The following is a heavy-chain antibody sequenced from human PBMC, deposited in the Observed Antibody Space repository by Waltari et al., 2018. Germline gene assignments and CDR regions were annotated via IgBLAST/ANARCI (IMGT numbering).Heavy chain of an antibody. Sequence: QVQLVQSGAEVKKPGSSVKVSCKASGGTFSSYAISWVRQAPGQGLEWMGGIIPSFGKANDAQKFQGRVTITADESTSTAYMELSSLRSEDTAVYYCARRVVAATLNYYYYGMDVWGQGTTVTVSS. CDR3: ARRVVAATLNYYYYGMDV. D-gene: IGHD2-15*01. CDR1: GGTFSSYA. CDR2: IIPSFGKA. V-gene: IGHV1-69*01. J-gene: IGHJ6*02.